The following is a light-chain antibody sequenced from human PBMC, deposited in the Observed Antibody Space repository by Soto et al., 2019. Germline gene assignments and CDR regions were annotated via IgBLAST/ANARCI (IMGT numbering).Light chain of an antibody. J-gene: IGKJ1*01. V-gene: IGKV3-20*01. Sequence: ELVLTQSPGTLSLSPGERATLSCRASQSVNSSYLAWYQQNPGQAPRLLLYGASSSATFIPDRFSSSGSGTDFSLTISRLEPDDFAVYYCQQYGSSPPWTSGAGSKGEIK. CDR2: GAS. CDR3: QQYGSSPPWT. CDR1: QSVNSSY.